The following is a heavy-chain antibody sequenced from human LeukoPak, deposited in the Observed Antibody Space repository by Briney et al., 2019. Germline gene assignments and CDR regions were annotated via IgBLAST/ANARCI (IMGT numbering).Heavy chain of an antibody. CDR3: AAGTGTSDFDY. D-gene: IGHD1-1*01. J-gene: IGHJ4*02. V-gene: IGHV3-15*01. CDR1: GFTFSNAW. CDR2: IKKKTDGETT. Sequence: GGSLRLSCAASGFTFSNAWMSWVRQAPGKGLEWVGRIKKKTDGETTDYAAPVKGRFTISRDDSKNTLYLEMNSLKSDDTAVYYCAAGTGTSDFDYWGQGTLVTDSS.